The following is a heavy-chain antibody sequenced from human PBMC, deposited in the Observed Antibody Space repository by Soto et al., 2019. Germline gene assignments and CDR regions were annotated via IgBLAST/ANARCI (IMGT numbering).Heavy chain of an antibody. D-gene: IGHD2-15*01. CDR1: VDSVSSNSAA. CDR3: ARGSRSLGYCSGGSCPNWFDP. CDR2: TYYRSKWYN. V-gene: IGHV6-1*01. J-gene: IGHJ5*02. Sequence: SQTLSLTCAISVDSVSSNSAAWNWIRQSPSRGLEWLGRTYYRSKWYNDYAVSVKSRITINPDTSKNLFSLQLNSVTPEDTAVYYCARGSRSLGYCSGGSCPNWFDPWGQGTLVTVSS.